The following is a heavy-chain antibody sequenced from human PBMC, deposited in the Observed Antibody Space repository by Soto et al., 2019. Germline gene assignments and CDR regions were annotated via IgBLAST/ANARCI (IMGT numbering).Heavy chain of an antibody. Sequence: SETLSLTCAVSGGSISSGGYSWSWVRQPPGKGLEWIGYIYHSGSTYYNPSLKSRVTISVDRSKNQFSLKLSSVTAADTAVYYCARQGWGGNAFDIWGQGTMVTVSS. CDR3: ARQGWGGNAFDI. CDR1: GGSISSGGYS. CDR2: IYHSGST. D-gene: IGHD1-26*01. J-gene: IGHJ3*02. V-gene: IGHV4-30-2*01.